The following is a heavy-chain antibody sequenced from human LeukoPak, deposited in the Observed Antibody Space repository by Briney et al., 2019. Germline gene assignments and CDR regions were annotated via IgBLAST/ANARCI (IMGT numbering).Heavy chain of an antibody. J-gene: IGHJ4*02. Sequence: GGSLRLSCAASGFTFSSYSMNWVRQAPGKGLEWVSSISSSRSYIYYADSVKGRFTISRDNAKNSLYLQMNSLRAEDTAVYYCATAPRIVGATSLDYWGQGTLVTVSS. D-gene: IGHD1-26*01. CDR1: GFTFSSYS. CDR2: ISSSRSYI. CDR3: ATAPRIVGATSLDY. V-gene: IGHV3-21*01.